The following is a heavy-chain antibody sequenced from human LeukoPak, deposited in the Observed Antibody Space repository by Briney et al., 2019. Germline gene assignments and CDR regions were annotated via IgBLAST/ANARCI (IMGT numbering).Heavy chain of an antibody. Sequence: SGTLSLTCAVSGDSISSTNWWSWVRQSPGKGLEWIGEIYHTGNTNYNPSLKSRVTISVDKSKNHFSLRLTSVTAADTAVYYCARDMAGYSYGHYDYWGQGTLVTVSS. CDR2: IYHTGNT. V-gene: IGHV4-4*02. CDR1: GDSISSTNW. J-gene: IGHJ4*02. D-gene: IGHD5-18*01. CDR3: ARDMAGYSYGHYDY.